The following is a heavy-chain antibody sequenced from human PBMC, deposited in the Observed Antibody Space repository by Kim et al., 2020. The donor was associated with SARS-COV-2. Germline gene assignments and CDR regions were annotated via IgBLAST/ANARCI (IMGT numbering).Heavy chain of an antibody. D-gene: IGHD2-8*01. CDR3: ALTGLTVDY. CDR1: RFTFSKFY. Sequence: GGSLRLSCAASRFTFSKFYMSWVRQAPGKGPEWISYISSSGDTIDYADSVKGRFTISRDNAENSLHLQMNSLRAEDTAVYYCALTGLTVDYWGQGALVTVSS. J-gene: IGHJ4*02. CDR2: ISSSGDTI. V-gene: IGHV3-11*04.